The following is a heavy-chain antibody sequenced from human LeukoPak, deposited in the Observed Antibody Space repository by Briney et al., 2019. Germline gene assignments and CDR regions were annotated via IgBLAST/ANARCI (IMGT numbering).Heavy chain of an antibody. D-gene: IGHD3-10*01. CDR3: AREAITMVRGVILYPNAFDI. V-gene: IGHV4-39*02. J-gene: IGHJ3*02. CDR1: GGSISSSSYY. Sequence: PSETLSLTCTVSGGSISSSSYYWGWIRQPPGKGLEWSGSMHYSGTTYYNPSLKSRVTMSVDTSKNQFSLTLNSVTAADTAVYYCAREAITMVRGVILYPNAFDIWGQGTMVTVSS. CDR2: MHYSGTT.